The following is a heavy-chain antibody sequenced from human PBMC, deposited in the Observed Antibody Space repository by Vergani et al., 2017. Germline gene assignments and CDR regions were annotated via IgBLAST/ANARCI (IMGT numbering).Heavy chain of an antibody. V-gene: IGHV4-59*01. CDR1: GGSISSYY. CDR2: IYYSGST. D-gene: IGHD2-15*01. Sequence: QVQLQESGPGLVKPSETLSLTCTVSGGSISSYYWSWIRQPPGKGLEWIGYIYYSGSTNYNPSLKSRVTISVDTSKNQFSLKLSSVTAADTAVYYCARGLGYCSGGSCYALGHYFDYWGQGTLVTVSS. CDR3: ARGLGYCSGGSCYALGHYFDY. J-gene: IGHJ4*02.